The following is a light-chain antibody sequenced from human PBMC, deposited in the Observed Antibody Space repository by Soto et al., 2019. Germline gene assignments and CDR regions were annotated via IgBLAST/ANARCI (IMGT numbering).Light chain of an antibody. CDR2: KTS. CDR3: QQYGNWPLT. V-gene: IGKV3-11*01. Sequence: EIVLTQSPGTLSLSPGERASLSCRASQSVGNFLVWYQQKPGQAPSLLIYKTSIRATGIPARFSGSGSGTDFTLTISSLEPEDFAIYYCQQYGNWPLTFGGGTKVEIK. CDR1: QSVGNF. J-gene: IGKJ4*01.